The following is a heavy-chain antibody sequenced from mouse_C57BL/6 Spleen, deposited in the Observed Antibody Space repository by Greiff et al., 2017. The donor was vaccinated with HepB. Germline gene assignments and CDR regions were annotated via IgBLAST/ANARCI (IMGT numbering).Heavy chain of an antibody. D-gene: IGHD1-1*01. J-gene: IGHJ3*01. CDR1: GFTFSDYG. CDR2: ISSGSSTI. CDR3: AKSGYYGSSYEAAY. V-gene: IGHV5-17*01. Sequence: DVHLVESGGGLVKPGGSLKLSCAASGFTFSDYGMHWVRQAPEKGLEWVAYISSGSSTIYYADTVKGRFTISRDNAKNTLFLQMTSLRSEDTAMYYCAKSGYYGSSYEAAYWGQGTLVTVSA.